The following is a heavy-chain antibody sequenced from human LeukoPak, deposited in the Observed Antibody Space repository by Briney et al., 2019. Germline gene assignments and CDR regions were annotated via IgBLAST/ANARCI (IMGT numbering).Heavy chain of an antibody. V-gene: IGHV3-21*01. Sequence: PGGSLRLSCAASGLTFSTYTMNWVRQAPGKGVEWVSFISSSSSYIYYADSVKGRFTISRDNAKNSLYLQMNSLRAEDTAVYYCARLGSSSDFWGQGTLVTVSS. CDR2: ISSSSSYI. D-gene: IGHD2-2*01. CDR3: ARLGSSSDF. J-gene: IGHJ4*02. CDR1: GLTFSTYT.